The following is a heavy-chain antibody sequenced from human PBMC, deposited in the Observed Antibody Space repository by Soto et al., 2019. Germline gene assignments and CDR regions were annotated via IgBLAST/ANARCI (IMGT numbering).Heavy chain of an antibody. CDR1: GGSISSGGYY. CDR3: ARGRQDYYDSSGYYPLPFDY. Sequence: QVQLQESGPGLVKPSQTLSLTCTVSGGSISSGGYYWSWIRQHPGKGLEWIGYIYYSGSTYYNPSLKSRVNISVDTSKNQFSLKLSSVTAADTAVYYCARGRQDYYDSSGYYPLPFDYWGQGTLVTVSS. J-gene: IGHJ4*02. D-gene: IGHD3-22*01. V-gene: IGHV4-31*03. CDR2: IYYSGST.